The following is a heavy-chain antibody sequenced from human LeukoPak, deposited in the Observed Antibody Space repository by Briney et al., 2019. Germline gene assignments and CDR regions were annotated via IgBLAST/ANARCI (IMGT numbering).Heavy chain of an antibody. CDR3: ARAVTTGYFDL. J-gene: IGHJ2*01. CDR1: GGTFSSYA. CDR2: IIPILGIA. Sequence: SVKVSCKASGGTFSSYAISWVRQAPGQGLEWMGRIIPILGIANYAQKFQGRVTITADKSTSTAYMELSSLRSEDTAVYYCARAVTTGYFDLWGRGTLVTASS. D-gene: IGHD4-17*01. V-gene: IGHV1-69*04.